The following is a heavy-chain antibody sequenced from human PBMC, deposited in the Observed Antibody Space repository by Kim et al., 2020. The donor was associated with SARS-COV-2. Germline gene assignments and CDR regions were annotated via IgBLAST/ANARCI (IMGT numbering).Heavy chain of an antibody. J-gene: IGHJ4*02. CDR3: ARDSSGWYLDY. D-gene: IGHD6-19*01. V-gene: IGHV3-30*01. Sequence: DCADSVKGRCTSARDNSKNTLYLQMNSLRAEDTAVYYCARDSSGWYLDYWGQGTLVTVSS.